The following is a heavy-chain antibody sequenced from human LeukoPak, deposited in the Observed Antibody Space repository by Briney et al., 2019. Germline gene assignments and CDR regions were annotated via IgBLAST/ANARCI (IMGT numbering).Heavy chain of an antibody. V-gene: IGHV1-2*02. CDR3: ARGGYCSSTSCYEAWFFDY. CDR1: GYTFTGYC. Sequence: VASVKVSCKASGYTFTGYCMHWVRQAPGQGLEWMGWINPNSGGTNYAQKFQGRVTMTRDTSISTAYMELSRLRSDDTAVYYCARGGYCSSTSCYEAWFFDYWGQGTLVTVSS. J-gene: IGHJ4*02. CDR2: INPNSGGT. D-gene: IGHD2-2*03.